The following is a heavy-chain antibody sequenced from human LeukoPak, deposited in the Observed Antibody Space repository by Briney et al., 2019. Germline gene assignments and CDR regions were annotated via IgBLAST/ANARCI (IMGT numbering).Heavy chain of an antibody. Sequence: GGSLRLSCAASGFTFSSYSMNWVRQAPGKGLEWVSSISSGSSYIYYADSVKGRFTISRDNAKNSLYLQMNSLRAEDMALYYCAKGGSSQYYYYYMDVWGKGTTVTVSS. D-gene: IGHD1-26*01. CDR1: GFTFSSYS. J-gene: IGHJ6*03. CDR2: ISSGSSYI. V-gene: IGHV3-21*04. CDR3: AKGGSSQYYYYYMDV.